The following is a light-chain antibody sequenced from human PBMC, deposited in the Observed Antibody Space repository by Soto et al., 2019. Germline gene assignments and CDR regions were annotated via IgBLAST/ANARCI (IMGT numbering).Light chain of an antibody. CDR1: QSVQHY. J-gene: IGKJ4*01. V-gene: IGKV3-11*01. Sequence: EIVLTQSPATLSLSPGARATLSCRASQSVQHYLAWYQQKPGQAPRLLIYDASNRADGIPARFSGYGSGTDFTFTITSLEPEDFAVYYCQQRSNWPLTFGGGTKLEIK. CDR2: DAS. CDR3: QQRSNWPLT.